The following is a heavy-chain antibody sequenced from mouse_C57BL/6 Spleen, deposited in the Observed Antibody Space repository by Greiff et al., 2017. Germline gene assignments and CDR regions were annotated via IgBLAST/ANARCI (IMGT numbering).Heavy chain of an antibody. CDR3: SRGGYDYPFDY. J-gene: IGHJ2*01. CDR2: INPYNGGT. D-gene: IGHD2-4*01. Sequence: EVKLVESGPVLVKPGASVKMSCKASGYTFTDYYINWVKQSHGKSLEWIGVINPYNGGTSYNQKFKGKATLTVDKSSSTAYMELNSLTSEDSAVYYCSRGGYDYPFDYWGQGTTLTVSS. CDR1: GYTFTDYY. V-gene: IGHV1-19*01.